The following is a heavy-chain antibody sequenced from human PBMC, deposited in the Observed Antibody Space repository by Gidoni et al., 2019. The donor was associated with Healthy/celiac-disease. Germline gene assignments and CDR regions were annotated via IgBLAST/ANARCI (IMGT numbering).Heavy chain of an antibody. CDR3: ARVPVPGLSEIRV. CDR1: GGSFSGYY. J-gene: IGHJ4*02. Sequence: QVQLQQWGAVLLKPSETLSLTCALYGGSFSGYYWSWIRQPPGKGLEWIGEINHSGSTNYNPALKSRVTISVDTSKNQFSLKLSSVTAADTAVYYCARVPVPGLSEIRVWGQGTLVTVSS. V-gene: IGHV4-34*01. CDR2: INHSGST.